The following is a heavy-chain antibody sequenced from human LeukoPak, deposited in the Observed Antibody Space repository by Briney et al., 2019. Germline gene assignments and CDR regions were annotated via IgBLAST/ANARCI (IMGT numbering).Heavy chain of an antibody. Sequence: GGALRLSFAASGFTFSSFSMNWVPQAPGKGLEGVSSISSSSSYIYYADSVEGRFTISRDNAKNSLYLQMNSLRAEDTAVYYCAPSIAAPYSWFDPWGQGTLVTVSS. D-gene: IGHD6-6*01. J-gene: IGHJ5*02. CDR2: ISSSSSYI. CDR1: GFTFSSFS. CDR3: APSIAAPYSWFDP. V-gene: IGHV3-21*01.